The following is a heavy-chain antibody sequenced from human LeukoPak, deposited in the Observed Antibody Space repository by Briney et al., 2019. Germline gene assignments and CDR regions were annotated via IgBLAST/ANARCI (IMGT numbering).Heavy chain of an antibody. D-gene: IGHD2-2*02. V-gene: IGHV4-34*01. CDR3: ARRGVRPYCSSTSCYTNWFDP. J-gene: IGHJ5*02. CDR2: INHSGST. Sequence: SETLSLTCAVYGGSFSGYYWSWIRQPPGKGLEWIGEINHSGSTNYNPSLKSRVTISVDTSKNQFSLKLSSVTAADTAVYYCARRGVRPYCSSTSCYTNWFDPWGQGTLVTVSS. CDR1: GGSFSGYY.